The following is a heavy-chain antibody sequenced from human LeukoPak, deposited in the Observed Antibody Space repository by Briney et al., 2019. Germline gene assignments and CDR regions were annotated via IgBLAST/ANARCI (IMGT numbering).Heavy chain of an antibody. CDR2: ISGSGGST. D-gene: IGHD3-22*01. V-gene: IGHV3-23*01. Sequence: PGGSLRLSCAASGFTFSSYAMSWVRQAPGKGLEWVSAISGSGGSTYYADSVKGRFTISRDNSKNTLYLQMNSLRAEDTAVYYCAKYLYYYDSSGDDAFDIWGQGTMVTVSS. CDR1: GFTFSSYA. CDR3: AKYLYYYDSSGDDAFDI. J-gene: IGHJ3*02.